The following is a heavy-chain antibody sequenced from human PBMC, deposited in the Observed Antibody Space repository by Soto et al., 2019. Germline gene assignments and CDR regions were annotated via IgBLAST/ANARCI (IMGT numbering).Heavy chain of an antibody. D-gene: IGHD6-19*01. V-gene: IGHV4-39*01. CDR1: GGSISSGSYF. Sequence: PSETLSLTCTVSGGSISSGSYFWGWIRQPPGKGLEWIGSIYYSGSTSYNPSLRSRVTMSVDTSKNQFSLKLSSVSAADTAVYYCARHTGYSSGKRWFDPWGQGTLVTV. CDR2: IYYSGST. CDR3: ARHTGYSSGKRWFDP. J-gene: IGHJ5*02.